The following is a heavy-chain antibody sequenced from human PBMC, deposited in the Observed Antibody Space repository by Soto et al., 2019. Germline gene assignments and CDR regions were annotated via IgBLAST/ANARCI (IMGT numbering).Heavy chain of an antibody. CDR2: TYYRSKWYN. D-gene: IGHD2-15*01. J-gene: IGHJ6*02. Sequence: SQTLSLTCAISWDSVSSNSAAWNWIRQSPSRGLEWLGRTYYRSKWYNDYAVSVKSRITINPDTSKNQFSLQLNSVTPEDTAVYYCAREEVETDNKGSYYYGMDVWGQGTTVTVSS. V-gene: IGHV6-1*01. CDR1: WDSVSSNSAA. CDR3: AREEVETDNKGSYYYGMDV.